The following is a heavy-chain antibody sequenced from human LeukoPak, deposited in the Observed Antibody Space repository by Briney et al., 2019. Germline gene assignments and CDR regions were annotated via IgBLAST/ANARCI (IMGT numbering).Heavy chain of an antibody. V-gene: IGHV3-66*04. J-gene: IGHJ5*02. CDR1: GFIVSGDY. CDR3: ARHDWFEP. Sequence: GGSLRLSCAASGFIVSGDYMSWVRQAPGKGLEWVSVIYTGGQTYYADSVKGRFTISRDNSKNTLYLQMNSLRVEDTAVYYCARHDWFEPWGQGTLVTDSS. CDR2: IYTGGQT.